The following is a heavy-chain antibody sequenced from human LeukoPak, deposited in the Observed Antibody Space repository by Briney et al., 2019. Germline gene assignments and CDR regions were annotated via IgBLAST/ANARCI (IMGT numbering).Heavy chain of an antibody. D-gene: IGHD3-10*01. CDR2: IKQDGSEK. J-gene: IGHJ3*02. CDR1: GFTFSSYW. V-gene: IGHV3-7*05. Sequence: GGSLRLSCAASGFTFSSYWMSWVRQVPGKGLEWVANIKQDGSEKYYVNSVKGRFTISRDNAKNSLYLQMNSLRAEETAVYYCARDGMGIIKAFDIWGQGTMVSVSS. CDR3: ARDGMGIIKAFDI.